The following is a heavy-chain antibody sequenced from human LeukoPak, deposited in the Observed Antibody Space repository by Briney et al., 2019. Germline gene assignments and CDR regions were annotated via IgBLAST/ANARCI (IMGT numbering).Heavy chain of an antibody. CDR1: GYTFTSYY. Sequence: GGSLRLSCAASGYTFTSYYMHWVRQAPGQGLEWMGIINPSGGSTSYAQKIQGRVTMTRDTSTSTVYMELSSLRSEDTAVSYCATPRLGAFDIWGQGTMVTVSS. CDR2: INPSGGST. D-gene: IGHD3-9*01. V-gene: IGHV1-46*01. J-gene: IGHJ3*02. CDR3: ATPRLGAFDI.